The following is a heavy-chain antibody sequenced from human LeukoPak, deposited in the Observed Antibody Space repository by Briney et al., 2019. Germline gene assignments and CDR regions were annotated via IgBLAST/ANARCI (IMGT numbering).Heavy chain of an antibody. CDR1: GFTFSSYG. CDR3: ARVRVGSGSSHAADAFDI. J-gene: IGHJ3*02. V-gene: IGHV3-30*02. CDR2: IRYDGSNK. D-gene: IGHD1-26*01. Sequence: GGTLRLSCAAPGFTFSSYGMHWVRQAPGEGREWVAFIRYDGSNKYYADCVKGRFTSARDNSKNTLYLQMNSLRAEDTAVYYCARVRVGSGSSHAADAFDIWGQGTMVTVSS.